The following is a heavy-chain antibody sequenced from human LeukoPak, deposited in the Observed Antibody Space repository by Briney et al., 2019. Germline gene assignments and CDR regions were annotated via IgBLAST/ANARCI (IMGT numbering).Heavy chain of an antibody. J-gene: IGHJ4*02. CDR2: IYYSGST. V-gene: IGHV4-59*01. CDR3: ARDRADGYFDY. D-gene: IGHD4-17*01. Sequence: SETLSLTCTVSGGSISSYYWSWIRQPPGKGLEWIGYIYYSGSTNYNPSLKSRVTISVDTSKNQFSLKLRSVTAADTAVYYCARDRADGYFDYWGQGTLVTVSS. CDR1: GGSISSYY.